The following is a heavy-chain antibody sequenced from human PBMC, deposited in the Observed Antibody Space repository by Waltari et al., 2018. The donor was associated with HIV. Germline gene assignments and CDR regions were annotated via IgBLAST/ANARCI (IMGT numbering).Heavy chain of an antibody. CDR3: TTFEMGTTRNF. V-gene: IGHV3-15*02. CDR1: GITFKNAW. CDR2: IRIKTDGWET. Sequence: VQLVESGGALVTPGGSLKISCAVSGITFKNAWLSWVRQAPGKGLEWVGQIRIKTDGWETDFAAPLSGRIAISTDDFNNTMFLEMKTLKVDDTAVYYCTTFEMGTTRNFWGQGTLVTVSS. D-gene: IGHD1-26*01. J-gene: IGHJ4*02.